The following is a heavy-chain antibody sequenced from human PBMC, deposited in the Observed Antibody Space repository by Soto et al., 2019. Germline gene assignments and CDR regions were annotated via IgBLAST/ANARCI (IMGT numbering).Heavy chain of an antibody. CDR2: ITGSSDTI. J-gene: IGHJ4*02. Sequence: PGGSLRLSCAASGFTFSGNSMNWVRQAPGKGLEWISYITGSSDTIHYADSVKGRFTISRDNAKNSLYLQMNSLRDGDTAMYYCARGRVGTAYFDYWGQGTQVTVSS. D-gene: IGHD1-26*01. V-gene: IGHV3-48*02. CDR1: GFTFSGNS. CDR3: ARGRVGTAYFDY.